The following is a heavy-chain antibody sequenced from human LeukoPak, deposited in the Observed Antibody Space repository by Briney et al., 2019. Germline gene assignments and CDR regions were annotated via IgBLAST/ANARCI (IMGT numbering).Heavy chain of an antibody. V-gene: IGHV1-69*05. CDR2: IIPIFGTA. CDR1: GGTFSSYA. CDR3: ARDPHIPILWSGYFSRFDP. Sequence: ASVKVSCKASGGTFSSYAISWVRQAPGQGLEWMGGIIPIFGTASYAQKFQGRVTMTRDTSTSTVYMELSSLRSEDTAVYYCARDPHIPILWSGYFSRFDPWGQGTLVTVSS. J-gene: IGHJ5*02. D-gene: IGHD3-3*01.